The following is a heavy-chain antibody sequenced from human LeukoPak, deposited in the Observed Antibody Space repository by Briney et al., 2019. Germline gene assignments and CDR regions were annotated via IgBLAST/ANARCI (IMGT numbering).Heavy chain of an antibody. D-gene: IGHD3-22*01. V-gene: IGHV1-46*01. CDR3: AVNYYDSVWMAFDI. Sequence: GASVKVSCKASGYTFTSYYMHWVRQAPGQGLEWMGIINPSGGSTSYAQKFQGRVTITADESTSTAYMELSSLRSEDTAVYYCAVNYYDSVWMAFDIWGQGTMVTVSS. CDR2: INPSGGST. CDR1: GYTFTSYY. J-gene: IGHJ3*02.